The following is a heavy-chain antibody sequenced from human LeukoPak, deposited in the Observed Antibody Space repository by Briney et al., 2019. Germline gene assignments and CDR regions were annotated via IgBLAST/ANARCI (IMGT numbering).Heavy chain of an antibody. CDR3: AKRRAGDIGAVDY. CDR2: ISYDGSNK. J-gene: IGHJ4*02. CDR1: GFTFSSYA. V-gene: IGHV3-30*04. D-gene: IGHD5-12*01. Sequence: PGGSLRLSCAASGFTFSSYAMHWVRQAPGKGLEWVAVISYDGSNKYYADSVKGRFTISRDNSKNTLYLQMNSLRAEDTAVYYCAKRRAGDIGAVDYWGQGTLVTVSS.